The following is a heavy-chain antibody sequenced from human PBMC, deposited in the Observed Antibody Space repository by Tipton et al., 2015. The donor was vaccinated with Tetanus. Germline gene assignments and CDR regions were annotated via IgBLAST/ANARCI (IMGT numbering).Heavy chain of an antibody. CDR1: GYTFTGYY. CDR2: IHPSGIST. V-gene: IGHV1-46*01. Sequence: QLVQSGPEVKQPGASVKVSCKASGYTFTGYYLHWVRQAPGQGLEWMGIIHPSGISTRYAQKFQGRVTLTRDTSTSTIYMELSSLKSEDTAVYYCASHPDYGEGYWGQGTLVTVSS. J-gene: IGHJ4*02. CDR3: ASHPDYGEGY. D-gene: IGHD4-17*01.